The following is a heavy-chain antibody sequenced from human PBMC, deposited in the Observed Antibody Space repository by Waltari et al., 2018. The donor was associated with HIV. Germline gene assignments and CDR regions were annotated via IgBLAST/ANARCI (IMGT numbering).Heavy chain of an antibody. CDR3: AREWYCSTSACRYYFDF. V-gene: IGHV4-38-2*02. CDR1: YYSMKTGYN. Sequence: QVQLQESGPGLVEPSKTLSLTCPVSYYSMKTGYNWAWIRQPPGKGLEWIGAISHNGITYYNPYNPSLKSRVIISSDTSKNQFSLTLNSVTAEDTAFYYCAREWYCSTSACRYYFDFWGRGALVTVSS. J-gene: IGHJ4*02. CDR2: ISHNGIT. D-gene: IGHD2-2*01.